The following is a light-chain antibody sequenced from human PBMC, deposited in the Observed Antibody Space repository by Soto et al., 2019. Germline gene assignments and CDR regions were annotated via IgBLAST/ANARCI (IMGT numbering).Light chain of an antibody. J-gene: IGKJ1*01. CDR2: GAS. CDR3: QQYGSSPRT. V-gene: IGKV3-20*01. CDR1: QSVSSN. Sequence: EIVMAHSPATLSVSPVERATLSCMASQSVSSNLAWYQQKPGQAPRLLIYGASNRATGIPDRFSGSGSGTDFTLTISRLEPEDFAVYYCQQYGSSPRTFGQGTKVDIK.